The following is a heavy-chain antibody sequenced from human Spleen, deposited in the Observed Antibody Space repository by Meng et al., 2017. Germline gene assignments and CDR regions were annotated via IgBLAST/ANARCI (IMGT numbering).Heavy chain of an antibody. CDR2: INTNTGNP. CDR3: ARERVTMVRGVLKS. D-gene: IGHD3-10*01. CDR1: GYTFTTFG. J-gene: IGHJ5*02. Sequence: QVQHVQSVSELKNPGASVKIFCKASGYTFTTFGINWVRQAPGQGLEWMGWINTNTGNPTYAQGFTGRFVMSLDTAVSTAYLQISSLKAEDTAVYYCARERVTMVRGVLKSWGQGTLVTVSS. V-gene: IGHV7-4-1*02.